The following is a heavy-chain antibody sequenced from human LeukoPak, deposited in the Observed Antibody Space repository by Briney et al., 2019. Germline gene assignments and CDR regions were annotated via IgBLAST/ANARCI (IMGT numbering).Heavy chain of an antibody. CDR1: GFTFSSYW. Sequence: SGGSLRLSCAASGFTFSSYWMSWVRQAPGKGLEWVANMKQDGSEKYYVDSVKGRFTISRDNAKNSLYLQMNSLRAEDTAVYYCARDFNILLWFGESTYGMDVWGQGTTVTVSS. CDR3: ARDFNILLWFGESTYGMDV. D-gene: IGHD3-10*01. V-gene: IGHV3-7*01. CDR2: MKQDGSEK. J-gene: IGHJ6*02.